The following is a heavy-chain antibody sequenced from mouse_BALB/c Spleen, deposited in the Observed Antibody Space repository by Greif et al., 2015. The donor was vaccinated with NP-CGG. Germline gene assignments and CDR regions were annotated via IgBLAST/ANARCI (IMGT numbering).Heavy chain of an antibody. CDR2: IYPGSGST. CDR3: AVWYYAMDY. V-gene: IGHV1-55*01. D-gene: IGHD2-10*02. CDR1: DYNFTSYW. Sequence: QVQLQQSGAELVKPGTSVKLSCKASDYNFTSYWIDWVKLRPGQGLEWIGDIYPGSGSTNYNEKFKSKATLTVDTSSSIAYMQLSSLASEDSALYYCAVWYYAMDYWGQGTSVTVSS. J-gene: IGHJ4*01.